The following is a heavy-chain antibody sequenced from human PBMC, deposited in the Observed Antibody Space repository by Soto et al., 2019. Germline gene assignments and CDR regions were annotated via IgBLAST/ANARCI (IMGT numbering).Heavy chain of an antibody. CDR2: ISYDGSNK. V-gene: IGHV3-30*18. Sequence: QTGGSLRLSCAASGFTFSSYGMHWVRQAPGKGLEWVAVISYDGSNKYYADSVKGRFTISRDNSKNTLYLQMNSLRAEDTAVYYCAKDGRYCSGGSCYSPYYYYGMDVWGQGTTVTVSS. D-gene: IGHD2-15*01. J-gene: IGHJ6*02. CDR1: GFTFSSYG. CDR3: AKDGRYCSGGSCYSPYYYYGMDV.